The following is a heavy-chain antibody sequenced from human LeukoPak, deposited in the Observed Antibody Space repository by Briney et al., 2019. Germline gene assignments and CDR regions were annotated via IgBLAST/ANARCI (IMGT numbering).Heavy chain of an antibody. CDR1: GGTFSSYA. J-gene: IGHJ5*02. V-gene: IGHV1-18*01. CDR3: ARDFSPYSSSWYPQSNWFDP. D-gene: IGHD6-13*01. CDR2: ISAYNGNT. Sequence: ASVKVSCKASGGTFSSYAISWVRQAPGQGLEWMGWISAYNGNTNYAQKLQGRVTMTTDTSTSTAYMELRSLRSDDTAVYYCARDFSPYSSSWYPQSNWFDPWGQGTLVTVSS.